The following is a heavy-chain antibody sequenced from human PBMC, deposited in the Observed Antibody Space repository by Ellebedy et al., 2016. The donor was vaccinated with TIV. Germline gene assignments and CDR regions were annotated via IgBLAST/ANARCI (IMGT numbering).Heavy chain of an antibody. CDR2: SSSHNGNA. CDR3: ARTRYSSSWPNF. J-gene: IGHJ4*02. D-gene: IGHD5-18*01. V-gene: IGHV1-18*04. CDR1: GYKFVNYG. Sequence: AASVKVSCKASGYKFVNYGYTWVRQAPGQGSEWVGYSSSHNGNANYGKNFEGRVTMATDRPTATVFMELGRLRSDDTAMYYCARTRYSSSWPNFWGQGPLVTVSS.